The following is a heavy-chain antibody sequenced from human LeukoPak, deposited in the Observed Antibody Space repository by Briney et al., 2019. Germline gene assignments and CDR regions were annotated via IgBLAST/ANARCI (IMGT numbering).Heavy chain of an antibody. V-gene: IGHV4-61*01. D-gene: IGHD5-18*01. Sequence: SETLSLTCTVSGGSVSSGSYYWSWIRQPPGKELEWIGYIYYSGSTNYNPSLKSRVTISVDTSKNQFSLKLSSVTAADTAVYYCARDRAAMVDYWGQGTLVTVSS. CDR3: ARDRAAMVDY. J-gene: IGHJ4*02. CDR1: GGSVSSGSYY. CDR2: IYYSGST.